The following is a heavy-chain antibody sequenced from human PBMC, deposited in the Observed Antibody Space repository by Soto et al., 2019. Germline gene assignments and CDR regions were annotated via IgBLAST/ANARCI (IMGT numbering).Heavy chain of an antibody. CDR2: IIPIVPTA. Sequence: SVKVCCEASGRTFSSSAISWVRHAPGQELEWMGGIIPIVPTATYAQQFQGRVTLTADEPTSTAYMELSSLRSEDTAVYYCARGYSSTPVLHYYYGMDVWGQGTTVDVSS. V-gene: IGHV1-69*13. CDR1: GRTFSSSA. CDR3: ARGYSSTPVLHYYYGMDV. D-gene: IGHD5-18*01. J-gene: IGHJ6*02.